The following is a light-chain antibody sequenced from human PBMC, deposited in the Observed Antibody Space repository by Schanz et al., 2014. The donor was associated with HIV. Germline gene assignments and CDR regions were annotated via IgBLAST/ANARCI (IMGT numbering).Light chain of an antibody. J-gene: IGLJ3*02. Sequence: QSVLTQPPSASGTPGQRVTISCSASSSTIGTNAVNWYQQSPGTAPKLLIYGNSNRPSGVPDRFSGSGSGTSASLAISGLQSEDEADYYCAGWDDSLNVWVFGGGTKLTVL. CDR3: AGWDDSLNVWV. V-gene: IGLV1-44*01. CDR1: SSTIGTNA. CDR2: GNS.